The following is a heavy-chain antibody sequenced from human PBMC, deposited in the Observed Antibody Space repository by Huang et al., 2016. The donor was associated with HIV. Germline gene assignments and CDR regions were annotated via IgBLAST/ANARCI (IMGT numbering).Heavy chain of an antibody. CDR2: VYDNGTT. CDR1: GDSVSSHY. Sequence: QVRLQESGPGLVKPSETLSLSCTVSGDSVSSHYWGWIRHPPGKGLEWIGTVYDNGTTEYIPRLNSRITISVDTSKNGFSLNITSVSAADTAMYFCVRDQGRLAVGGIDNWFDPWGQGALVTVSS. V-gene: IGHV4-59*02. D-gene: IGHD6-19*01. J-gene: IGHJ5*02. CDR3: VRDQGRLAVGGIDNWFDP.